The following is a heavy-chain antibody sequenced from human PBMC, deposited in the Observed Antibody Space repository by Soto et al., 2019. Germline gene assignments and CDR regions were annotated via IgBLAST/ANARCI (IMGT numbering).Heavy chain of an antibody. J-gene: IGHJ4*02. CDR2: INPILSMS. Sequence: QVQLVQSGAEVKKPGSSVRVSCKASGDTFNFYSINWVRQAPGLGLEWMGRINPILSMSNYAQRVQCRVTMTAEKSKRTAYMELSSLRSEDTAMYYCASSYGSGYRAFDSWGQGALVTVSS. CDR1: GDTFNFYS. V-gene: IGHV1-69*02. CDR3: ASSYGSGYRAFDS. D-gene: IGHD3-10*01.